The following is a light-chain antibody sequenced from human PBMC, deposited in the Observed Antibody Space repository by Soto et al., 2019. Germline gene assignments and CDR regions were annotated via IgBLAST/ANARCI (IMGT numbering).Light chain of an antibody. CDR2: KAS. CDR3: QQYNSYSRT. CDR1: QSTSSW. Sequence: DIQMTQAPSTLSASAGARVTITCRASQSTSSWLAWYQQKKGKAPKLLIYKASSLASGVPSRFSGSGCGTEFNLTISRLQPDDFATYYCQQYNSYSRTFGQGTQLDIK. J-gene: IGKJ1*01. V-gene: IGKV1-5*03.